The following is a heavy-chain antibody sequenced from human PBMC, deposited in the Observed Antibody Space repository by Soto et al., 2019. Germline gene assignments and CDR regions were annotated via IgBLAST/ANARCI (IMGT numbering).Heavy chain of an antibody. CDR1: GYSFTSYW. CDR3: ATRITMVRGVNYGMDV. J-gene: IGHJ6*02. CDR2: IDPSDSYT. V-gene: IGHV5-10-1*01. D-gene: IGHD3-10*01. Sequence: GESLKISCKGSGYSFTSYWISWVRQMPGKGLEWMGRIDPSDSYTNYSPSFQGHVTISADKSISTAYLQWSSLKASDTAMYYCATRITMVRGVNYGMDVWGQGTTVTVS.